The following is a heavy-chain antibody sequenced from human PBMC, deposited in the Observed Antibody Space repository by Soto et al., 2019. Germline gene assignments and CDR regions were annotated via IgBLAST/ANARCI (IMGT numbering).Heavy chain of an antibody. CDR3: ARGALTTLAYYYGMDV. Sequence: GSCKASGGTFSSYTMSWVRQAPGQGLEWMGGIIPIFGTTTYAHKFQGRVTITADESTSTVYMELSSLRGEDTAVYYCARGALTTLAYYYGMDVWGQGTKGTV. J-gene: IGHJ6*02. CDR2: IIPIFGTT. CDR1: GGTFSSYT. D-gene: IGHD4-4*01. V-gene: IGHV1-69*01.